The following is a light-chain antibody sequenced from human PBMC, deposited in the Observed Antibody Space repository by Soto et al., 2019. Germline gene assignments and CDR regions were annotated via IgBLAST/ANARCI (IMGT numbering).Light chain of an antibody. Sequence: QSALTQPRSVSGSPGQSVTISCTGTSSNVGGYNYVSWYQHHPGKAPKLVIYDVYNRPSGVPDRFSGSKSDNTASLTISGLQAEDEADYYCCSYAGSNTFYVFGPRTMVTVL. CDR3: CSYAGSNTFYV. J-gene: IGLJ1*01. CDR2: DVY. V-gene: IGLV2-11*01. CDR1: SSNVGGYNY.